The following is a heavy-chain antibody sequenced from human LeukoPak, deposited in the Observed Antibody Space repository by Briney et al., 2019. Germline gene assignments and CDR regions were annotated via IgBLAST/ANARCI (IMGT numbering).Heavy chain of an antibody. D-gene: IGHD4-17*01. Sequence: GGSLRLSCAASGFTSSSSTMSWVRQAPGKGLEWVSTIGTSNAGTYYADSVKGRFTISRDNSKNTVYLQMNSLRAEDTAVYYCANEIRPNDYWGQGTLVTVSS. V-gene: IGHV3-23*01. CDR2: IGTSNAGT. J-gene: IGHJ4*02. CDR3: ANEIRPNDY. CDR1: GFTSSSST.